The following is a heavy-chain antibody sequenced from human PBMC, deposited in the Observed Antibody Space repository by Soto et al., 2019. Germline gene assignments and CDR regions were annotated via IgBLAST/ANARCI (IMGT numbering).Heavy chain of an antibody. D-gene: IGHD3-10*01. Sequence: QVQLQESGPGLVKPSETLSLTCTVSGGSISSYYWCWIRQPPGKGLEWIGYIYYSGSTNYNPSLTARVTIQVDTRKYLFSLWLCSVSAADPAGYYCARHRGDYWGQGTLVPVSS. CDR2: IYYSGST. V-gene: IGHV4-59*08. J-gene: IGHJ4*02. CDR3: ARHRGDY. CDR1: GGSISSYY.